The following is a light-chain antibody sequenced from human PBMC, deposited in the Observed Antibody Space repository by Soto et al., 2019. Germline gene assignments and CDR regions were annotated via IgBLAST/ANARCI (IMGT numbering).Light chain of an antibody. CDR1: SSDVGGYNY. J-gene: IGLJ3*02. CDR3: SSYTSSSTWV. V-gene: IGLV2-14*01. Sequence: QSALTQPASVSGSPGQSITISCTGTSSDVGGYNYVSWYQQHPDKAPKLMIYEVKYRPPGVSNRFSGSKSGNTASLTISGLQAEDEADYYCSSYTSSSTWVFGGGTKLTVL. CDR2: EVK.